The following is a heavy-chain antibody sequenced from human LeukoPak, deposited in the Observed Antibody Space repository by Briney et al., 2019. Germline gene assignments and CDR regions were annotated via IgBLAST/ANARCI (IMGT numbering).Heavy chain of an antibody. J-gene: IGHJ4*02. CDR2: IYWDDDK. CDR3: AHRREYSSAWYWANFDY. Sequence: SGPTLVKPTQTLTLTCTFSGFSLITNGVGMGWIRQPPGEALEWLALIYWDDDKRYSPSLRNRLTITKDTSKNQVVLTLTNMDPVDTVTYYCAHRREYSSAWYWANFDYWGQGTLVTVSS. CDR1: GFSLITNGVG. D-gene: IGHD6-13*01. V-gene: IGHV2-5*02.